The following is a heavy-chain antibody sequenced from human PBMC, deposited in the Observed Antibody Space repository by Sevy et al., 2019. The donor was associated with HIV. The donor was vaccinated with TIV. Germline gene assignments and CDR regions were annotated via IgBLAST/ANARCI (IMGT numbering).Heavy chain of an antibody. CDR2: ISGSGGRI. Sequence: GGSLRLSCAASGFTCSNYAMSWVRQAPGKGLEWVSAISGSGGRIYYADSVKGRFTISRDNSKNTLYLQMNSLRAEDTAVYYCATEGLSGYDAPFAYWGQGTLVTVSS. D-gene: IGHD5-12*01. J-gene: IGHJ4*02. CDR1: GFTCSNYA. CDR3: ATEGLSGYDAPFAY. V-gene: IGHV3-23*01.